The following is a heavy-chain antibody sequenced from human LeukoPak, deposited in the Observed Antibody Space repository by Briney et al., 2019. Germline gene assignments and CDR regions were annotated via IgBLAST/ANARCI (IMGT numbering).Heavy chain of an antibody. CDR1: GGSISSSSYY. CDR2: IYYSGST. D-gene: IGHD1-1*01. CDR3: ARGDWNDARGAFDI. V-gene: IGHV4-39*07. Sequence: SETLSLTCTVSGGSISSSSYYWGWIRQPPGKGLEWIGSIYYSGSTYYNPSLKSRATISVDTSKNQFSLKLSSVTAADTAVYYCARGDWNDARGAFDIWGQGTMVTVSS. J-gene: IGHJ3*02.